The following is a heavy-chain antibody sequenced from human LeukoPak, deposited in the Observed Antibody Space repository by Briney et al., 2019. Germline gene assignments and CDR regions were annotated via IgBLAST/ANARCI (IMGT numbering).Heavy chain of an antibody. Sequence: GGSLRLSCAASGFTFSNYAMGWVRQAPGKGLEWVSVISGSGDSTYYADSVKGRFTISRDNSKNTLYLQMNSLRAEDTAVYYCAKDPSCSSTTCYTPFDYWGQGTQVTVSS. CDR1: GFTFSNYA. J-gene: IGHJ4*02. V-gene: IGHV3-23*01. D-gene: IGHD2-2*02. CDR3: AKDPSCSSTTCYTPFDY. CDR2: ISGSGDST.